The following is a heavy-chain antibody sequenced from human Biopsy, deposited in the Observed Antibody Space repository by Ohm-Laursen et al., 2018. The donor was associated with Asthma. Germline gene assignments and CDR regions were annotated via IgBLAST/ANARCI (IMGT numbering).Heavy chain of an antibody. CDR2: VSLNGENT. CDR1: GFSFSSSA. D-gene: IGHD1-26*01. Sequence: SLRLSCAASGFSFSSSAMSWVRHATGQRLEWVSSVSLNGENTYYTDSVKGRFTISRDNPENTLYLQMSSLEAEDTAIYYCAKDKVGAANSYQYGMDVWGQGTTVTVSS. V-gene: IGHV3-23*01. CDR3: AKDKVGAANSYQYGMDV. J-gene: IGHJ6*02.